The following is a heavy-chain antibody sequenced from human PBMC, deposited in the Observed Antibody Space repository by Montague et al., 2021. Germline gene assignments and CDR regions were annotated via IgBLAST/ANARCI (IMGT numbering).Heavy chain of an antibody. Sequence: CAISGDSVSNNNAAWNWIRESPSRGLEWLGRTYYRSTWYTDYAVSVKGRIAINPDTSKNQFSLQLNSVTPEDTAVYCCAREGVGDLLFSFDSWGQGTLVTVSS. CDR2: TYYRSTWYT. CDR3: AREGVGDLLFSFDS. J-gene: IGHJ4*02. V-gene: IGHV6-1*01. D-gene: IGHD3-10*01. CDR1: GDSVSNNNAA.